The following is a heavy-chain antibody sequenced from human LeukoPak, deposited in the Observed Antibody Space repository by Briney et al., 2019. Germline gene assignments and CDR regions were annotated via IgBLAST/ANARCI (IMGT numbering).Heavy chain of an antibody. CDR2: IVVGSGNT. CDR3: AAADYYDSSGYYPYAFHI. Sequence: SVKVSCKASGFTFTRSAMQWVRQARGQRLEWIGWIVVGSGNTNYAQKFQERVTITRDMSTSTAHMELSSLRSEDTAVYYCAAADYYDSSGYYPYAFHIWGQGTMVTVSS. D-gene: IGHD3-22*01. V-gene: IGHV1-58*02. CDR1: GFTFTRSA. J-gene: IGHJ3*02.